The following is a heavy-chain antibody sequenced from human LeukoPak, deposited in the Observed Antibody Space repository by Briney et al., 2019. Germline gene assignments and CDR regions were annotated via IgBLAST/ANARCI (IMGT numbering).Heavy chain of an antibody. CDR1: GFTFSSSW. Sequence: GGSLRFSCAASGFTFSSSWMSWVRQAPGKGLEWVANIKQDGSEKYFVDSVKGRFTISRDNARNSLYLQMNSLRAEDTAVYYCARGILDGYNLIDAFDIWGQGTMVTVSS. J-gene: IGHJ3*02. V-gene: IGHV3-7*01. CDR3: ARGILDGYNLIDAFDI. CDR2: IKQDGSEK. D-gene: IGHD5-24*01.